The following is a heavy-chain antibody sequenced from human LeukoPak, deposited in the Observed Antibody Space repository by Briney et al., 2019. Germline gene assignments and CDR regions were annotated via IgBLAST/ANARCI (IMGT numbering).Heavy chain of an antibody. CDR2: INPNSGGT. V-gene: IGHV1-2*02. CDR3: ARVTPQFQWYYGSGSYYVGAFDY. D-gene: IGHD3-10*01. CDR1: GYTLTGYY. Sequence: ASVKVSCKASGYTLTGYYMHWVRQAPGQGLEWMGWINPNSGGTNYAQKFQGRVTMTRDTSISTAYMELSRLRSDDTAVYYCARVTPQFQWYYGSGSYYVGAFDYWGQGTLVTVSS. J-gene: IGHJ4*02.